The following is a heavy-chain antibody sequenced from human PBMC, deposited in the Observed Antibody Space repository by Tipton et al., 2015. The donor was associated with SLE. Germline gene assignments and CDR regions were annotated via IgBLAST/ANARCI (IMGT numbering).Heavy chain of an antibody. CDR3: ARDYCSSTNCQSAESFQH. D-gene: IGHD2-2*01. CDR2: IHHGGST. CDR1: GGSFSGYY. V-gene: IGHV4-34*01. J-gene: IGHJ1*01. Sequence: LRLSCAVYGGSFSGYYWSWIRQSPGKGLEWIGDIHHGGSTIYTPSLKSRVTISLDTSKNQFSLKLSSVTAADTAVYYCARDYCSSTNCQSAESFQHWAQGALVPVYS.